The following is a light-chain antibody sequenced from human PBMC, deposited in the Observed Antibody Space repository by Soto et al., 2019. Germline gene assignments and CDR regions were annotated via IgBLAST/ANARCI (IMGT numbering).Light chain of an antibody. CDR2: DVT. CDR3: SSYTSSSTHV. CDR1: SSDVGAYNY. J-gene: IGLJ1*01. V-gene: IGLV2-11*01. Sequence: QSVLTQPRSVSGSPGQSVTISCTGTSSDVGAYNYVSWYQQHPGNAPKLMIYDVTKRPSGVPDRFSGSKSANTASLTISGLQAEDEADYYCSSYTSSSTHVFGTGTKVTVL.